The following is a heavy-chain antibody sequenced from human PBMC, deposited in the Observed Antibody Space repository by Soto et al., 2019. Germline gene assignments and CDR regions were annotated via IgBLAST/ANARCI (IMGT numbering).Heavy chain of an antibody. V-gene: IGHV4-59*01. D-gene: IGHD6-19*01. CDR2: ISYSGST. CDR3: ARHLNAVAAAMAY. Sequence: SETLSLTCTVSGGSMSSYYWTRLRQSPGRGLEWIGYISYSGSTYYNPALKSRVTISVDTSKNQFSLKLSSVTAADTAVYYCARHLNAVAAAMAYWGQGIPVTVSS. J-gene: IGHJ4*02. CDR1: GGSMSSYY.